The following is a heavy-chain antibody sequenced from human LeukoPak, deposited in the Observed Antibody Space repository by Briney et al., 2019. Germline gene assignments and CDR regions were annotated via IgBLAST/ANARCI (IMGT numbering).Heavy chain of an antibody. Sequence: PGGSLRLSCVGSGFPFSSFALRWVRQAPGKGLEWVALISYDGKSKYYADSMKGRFIISRDNSKNTVLLQMGGRRVEDTAVVYYGTGELELVRYDYYYIDVWGKGTTVTVSS. CDR3: GTGELELVRYDYYYIDV. CDR1: GFPFSSFA. D-gene: IGHD1-7*01. CDR2: ISYDGKSK. V-gene: IGHV3-30*15. J-gene: IGHJ6*03.